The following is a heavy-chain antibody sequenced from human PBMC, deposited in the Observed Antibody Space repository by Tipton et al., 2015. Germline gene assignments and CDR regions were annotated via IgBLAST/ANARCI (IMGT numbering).Heavy chain of an antibody. D-gene: IGHD4-11*01. CDR1: GFTFSLNS. CDR3: ARPGEDYNNYVAY. V-gene: IGHV5-51*01. CDR2: IYPGDSDA. J-gene: IGHJ4*02. Sequence: SLRLSCAASGFTFSLNSMNWVRQAPGKGLEWMGMIYPGDSDARYSPSFQGQVTISVDKSISTAYLQWSSLKASDTAMYYCARPGEDYNNYVAYWGQGTLVTVSS.